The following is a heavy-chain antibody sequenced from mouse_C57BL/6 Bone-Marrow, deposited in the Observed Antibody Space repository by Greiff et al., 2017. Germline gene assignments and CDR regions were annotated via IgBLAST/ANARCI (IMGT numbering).Heavy chain of an antibody. CDR3: ASEGDNYNYYAMDY. J-gene: IGHJ4*01. D-gene: IGHD1-3*01. CDR1: GYTFTNYW. Sequence: VQLQQPGAELVRPGTSVKMSCKASGYTFTNYWIGWVKQRPGHGLEWIGEIYPAGGYTNYNQKFKGKATLTADKSSSTAYMQLSSLQSEVTAIYYWASEGDNYNYYAMDYWGQGTSVTVSS. CDR2: IYPAGGYT. V-gene: IGHV1-63*01.